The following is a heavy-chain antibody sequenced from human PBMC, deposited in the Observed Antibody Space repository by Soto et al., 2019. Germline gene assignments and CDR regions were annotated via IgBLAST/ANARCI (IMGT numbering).Heavy chain of an antibody. CDR1: GGSITNDDYY. J-gene: IGHJ4*02. CDR2: IHNSGTT. V-gene: IGHV4-31*03. D-gene: IGHD6-19*01. Sequence: QVQLQESGPGLVKPSQTLSLTCTVSGGSITNDDYYWNWIRQLPGKGLEWIGYIHNSGTTDYNPSRKSRVPISVDTSKSQFSLKLSSVTAADTAVYFCARQKQWLSPFDDWGQGTLVTVSS. CDR3: ARQKQWLSPFDD.